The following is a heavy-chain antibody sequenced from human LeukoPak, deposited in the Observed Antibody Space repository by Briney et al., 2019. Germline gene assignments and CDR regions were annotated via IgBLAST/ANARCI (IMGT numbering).Heavy chain of an antibody. J-gene: IGHJ4*02. CDR1: GFTFSSYS. Sequence: GGSLRLSCAASGFTFSSYSMNWVRQAPGRGLEWVSSISSSSSYIYYADSVKGRFTISRDNAKNSLYLQMNSLRAEDTAVYYCARDLSSSTSCYSYWGQGTLVTVSS. D-gene: IGHD2-2*01. CDR2: ISSSSSYI. V-gene: IGHV3-21*01. CDR3: ARDLSSSTSCYSY.